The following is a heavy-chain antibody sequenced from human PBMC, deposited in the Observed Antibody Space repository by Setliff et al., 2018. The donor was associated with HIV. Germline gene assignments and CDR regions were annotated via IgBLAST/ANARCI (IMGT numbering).Heavy chain of an antibody. CDR3: ASSGSGSYYNGLGY. V-gene: IGHV3-48*03. D-gene: IGHD3-10*01. Sequence: GGSLRLSCAASGFTFSTYEMNWVRQAPGKGLEWVSYINNSGGAKYYADSVRGRFTISRDNAKNSLSLQMKSLRPEDTAVYYCASSGSGSYYNGLGYWGQGTLVTVSS. CDR2: INNSGGAK. CDR1: GFTFSTYE. J-gene: IGHJ4*02.